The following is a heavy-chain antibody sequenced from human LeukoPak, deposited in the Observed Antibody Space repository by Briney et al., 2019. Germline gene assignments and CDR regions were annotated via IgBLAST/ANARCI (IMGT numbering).Heavy chain of an antibody. CDR1: GGTFSRYV. D-gene: IGHD3-22*01. V-gene: IGHV1-69*01. CDR3: ARDQGGVVPGGGYLDL. J-gene: IGHJ2*01. Sequence: ASVKVSCKASGGTFSRYVISWVRQAPGQGLEWMGGIILIFGTANYAQKFQGRVTITADESTSTAHMELSSLRSEDTAVYYCARDQGGVVPGGGYLDLWGRGTLVTVSS. CDR2: IILIFGTA.